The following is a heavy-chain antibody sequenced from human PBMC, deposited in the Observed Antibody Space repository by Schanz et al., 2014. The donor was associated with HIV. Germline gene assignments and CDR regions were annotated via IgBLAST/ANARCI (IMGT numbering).Heavy chain of an antibody. J-gene: IGHJ4*02. Sequence: QVQLVESGGGVVQPGRSLRLSCAASGFTFSTCGMHWVRQAPGKGLGWVPALSGSGDSTYYADSVKGRFTISRDNSKNTLYLQMNSLRVEDTAMYYCARDLPNPYFDFSGPAGDYWGQGALVTVSS. D-gene: IGHD3-22*01. CDR2: LSGSGDST. CDR1: GFTFSTCG. CDR3: ARDLPNPYFDFSGPAGDY. V-gene: IGHV3-NL1*01.